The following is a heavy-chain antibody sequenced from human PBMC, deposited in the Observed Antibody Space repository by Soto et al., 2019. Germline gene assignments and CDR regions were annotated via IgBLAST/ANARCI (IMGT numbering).Heavy chain of an antibody. V-gene: IGHV1-69*01. CDR2: IILIFGTA. Sequence: QVQLVQSGAEVKKPGSSVKVSCKASGGTFSSYAISWVRQAPGQGLEWMGAIILIFGTANYAQKFQGRVTITADESTSTAARELSSLRSEDSAVYYCARALLPNNHIYHSDCCGQGTLVIVSS. CDR3: ARALLPNNHIYHSDC. D-gene: IGHD1-20*01. CDR1: GGTFSSYA. J-gene: IGHJ4*02.